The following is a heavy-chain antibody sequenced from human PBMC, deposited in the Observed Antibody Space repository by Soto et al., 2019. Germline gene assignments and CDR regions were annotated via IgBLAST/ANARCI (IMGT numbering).Heavy chain of an antibody. D-gene: IGHD1-1*01. Sequence: SETLSLTCTVSGGSISSGGYYCSWIRQHAGNGLEWIGYIYYSWSTYYNTSLKSRVTISVDTSKNQFSLKLSSVTAADTAVYYCARETLESDAFEIWGQGTMVTVSS. CDR2: IYYSWST. V-gene: IGHV4-31*03. CDR1: GGSISSGGYY. J-gene: IGHJ3*02. CDR3: ARETLESDAFEI.